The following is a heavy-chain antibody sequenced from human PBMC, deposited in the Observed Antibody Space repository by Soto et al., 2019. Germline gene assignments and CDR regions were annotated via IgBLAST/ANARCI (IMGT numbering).Heavy chain of an antibody. D-gene: IGHD3-3*01. CDR1: GGSISRYY. Sequence: ETLSLTCPVSGGSISRYYWSWIRQAPGRGLEWIGNIFSSGSTNYNPSLKSRVAISVDTSKNQVSLKLNAVTTADTAVYYCAREYYDFWSVTYSYYGLDVWGQGTTVTVSS. J-gene: IGHJ6*02. V-gene: IGHV4-59*01. CDR2: IFSSGST. CDR3: AREYYDFWSVTYSYYGLDV.